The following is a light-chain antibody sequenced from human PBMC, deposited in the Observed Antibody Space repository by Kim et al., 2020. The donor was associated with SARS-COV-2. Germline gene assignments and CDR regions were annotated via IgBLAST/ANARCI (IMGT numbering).Light chain of an antibody. V-gene: IGKV1-39*01. J-gene: IGKJ4*01. CDR2: AAS. CDR3: LPSYSAPLN. Sequence: DIQMTQSPCSLSASVGDSVTITCRASQNIQHYLNWYQQKPGKAPDLLIFAASSLEGGVPSRFSGSGSGTDFTLTISSLQPEDFATYYCLPSYSAPLNVGGGTK. CDR1: QNIQHY.